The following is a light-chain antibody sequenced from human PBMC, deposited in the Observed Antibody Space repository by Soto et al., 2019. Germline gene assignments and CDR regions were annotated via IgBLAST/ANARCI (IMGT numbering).Light chain of an antibody. CDR1: QSISGW. J-gene: IGKJ1*01. CDR3: QQYNSYST. CDR2: KAS. V-gene: IGKV1-5*03. Sequence: DIQMTQSHSTLSASVGDRVTITCRASQSISGWLAWYQQKPGKAPRVLIYKASNLQSGVPSRFSGSGSGTEFTLTISSLQPDDFATYYCQQYNSYSTFGQGTKVDIK.